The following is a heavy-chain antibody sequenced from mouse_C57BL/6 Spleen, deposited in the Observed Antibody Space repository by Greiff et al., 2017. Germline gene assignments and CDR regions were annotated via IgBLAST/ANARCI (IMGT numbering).Heavy chain of an antibody. D-gene: IGHD2-4*01. J-gene: IGHJ3*01. CDR1: GYAFTNYL. Sequence: LVASGAELVRPGPSVKVSCKASGYAFTNYLIEWVKQRPGQGLEWIGVINPGSGGTNYNEKFKGKATLTADKSSSTAYMQLSSLTAEYSAVYFCAYDYGGGFAYWGQGTLVTVSA. V-gene: IGHV1-54*01. CDR2: INPGSGGT. CDR3: AYDYGGGFAY.